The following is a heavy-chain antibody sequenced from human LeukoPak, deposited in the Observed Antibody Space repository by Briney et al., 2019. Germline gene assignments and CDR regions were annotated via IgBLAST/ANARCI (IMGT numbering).Heavy chain of an antibody. V-gene: IGHV1-8*01. CDR1: GYTFTSYD. Sequence: GASVKVSCKASGYTFTSYDINWVRQATGQGLEWMGWMNPNSVNTGYAQKFQGRVTMTRNTSISTAYMELSSLRSEDTAVYYCARGRGKAAAGKKNWFDPWGQGTLVTVSS. D-gene: IGHD6-13*01. CDR2: MNPNSVNT. J-gene: IGHJ5*02. CDR3: ARGRGKAAAGKKNWFDP.